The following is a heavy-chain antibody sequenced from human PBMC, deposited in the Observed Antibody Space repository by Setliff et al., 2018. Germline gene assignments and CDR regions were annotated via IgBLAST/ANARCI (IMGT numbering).Heavy chain of an antibody. CDR1: GGSISSGDYY. CDR3: ARYCSSTSCYGEDTFEY. CDR2: IYYSGST. V-gene: IGHV4-30-4*02. Sequence: SETLSLTCTVSGGSISSGDYYWSWIRQPPGKGLEWIGYIYYSGSTYYNPSPKSRLTISVDTSKNQFPLKLSSVTAADTAVYYCARYCSSTSCYGEDTFEYWGQGTLVTVSS. J-gene: IGHJ4*02. D-gene: IGHD2-2*01.